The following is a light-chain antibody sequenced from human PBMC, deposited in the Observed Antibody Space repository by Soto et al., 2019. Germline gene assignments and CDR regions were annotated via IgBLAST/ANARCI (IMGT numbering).Light chain of an antibody. CDR3: QSLDSSGSLGGTLVV. CDR1: GLPKQY. Sequence: SYELTQPPSVSVSPGQTARITCSGDGLPKQYTYWYQKKPGQAPFLVIYKDSERPSGIPERFSGSSSGTTVTLTISGVQTEDEADYYCQSLDSSGSLGGTLVVFGGGTKLTVL. V-gene: IGLV3-25*03. CDR2: KDS. J-gene: IGLJ2*01.